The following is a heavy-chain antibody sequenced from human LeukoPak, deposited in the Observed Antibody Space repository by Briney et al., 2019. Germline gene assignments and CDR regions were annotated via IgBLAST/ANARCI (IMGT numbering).Heavy chain of an antibody. CDR2: IQFSGST. V-gene: IGHV4-59*08. CDR1: GDSISTDY. D-gene: IGHD6-6*01. Sequence: KPSETLSLTCTVSGDSISTDYWSWLRQPPGKGLEWIGYIQFSGSTNKNPSLKSRVTISVDTSKNQFSLKLSSVTAADTAVYYCARRSSSLDYWGQGTLVTVSS. J-gene: IGHJ4*02. CDR3: ARRSSSLDY.